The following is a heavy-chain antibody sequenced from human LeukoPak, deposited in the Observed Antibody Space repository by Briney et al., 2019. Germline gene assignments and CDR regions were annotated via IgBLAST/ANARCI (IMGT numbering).Heavy chain of an antibody. V-gene: IGHV4-59*12. CDR3: AMMDGSGSPKRFDY. Sequence: SETLSLTCTVSGGSISSYYWSWIRQPPGKGLEWIGYIYYSGSTNYNPSLKSRVTISVDTAKNQFSLKLSSVTAADTAVYYCAMMDGSGSPKRFDYWGQGTLVTVSS. J-gene: IGHJ4*02. CDR2: IYYSGST. D-gene: IGHD3-10*01. CDR1: GGSISSYY.